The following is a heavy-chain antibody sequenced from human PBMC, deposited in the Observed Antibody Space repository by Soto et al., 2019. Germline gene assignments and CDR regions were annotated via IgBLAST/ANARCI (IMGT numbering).Heavy chain of an antibody. J-gene: IGHJ3*02. CDR1: GYTFTSYA. Sequence: ASVKVSCKASGYTFTSYAMHWVRQAPGQRLEWMGWINAGNGNTKYSQKFQGRVTITRDTSASTAYMELSSLRSEDTAVYYCARVRTTVVTGWNAFDIWGQGTMVTVSS. CDR3: ARVRTTVVTGWNAFDI. V-gene: IGHV1-3*01. D-gene: IGHD4-17*01. CDR2: INAGNGNT.